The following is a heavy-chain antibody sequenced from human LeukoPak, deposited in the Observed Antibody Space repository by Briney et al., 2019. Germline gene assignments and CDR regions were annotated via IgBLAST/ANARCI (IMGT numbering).Heavy chain of an antibody. CDR1: EFTVSSHY. Sequence: GGSLRLSCAASEFTVSSHYMSWVRQAPGKGLEWVSGLYSDGSTYYSESVKDKFTISRYNSKNTLYLQMNSLRAEDTAVYYCARMLAVAGIVGGDYFDSWGQGTLVTVSS. CDR2: LYSDGST. V-gene: IGHV3-66*01. J-gene: IGHJ4*02. D-gene: IGHD6-19*01. CDR3: ARMLAVAGIVGGDYFDS.